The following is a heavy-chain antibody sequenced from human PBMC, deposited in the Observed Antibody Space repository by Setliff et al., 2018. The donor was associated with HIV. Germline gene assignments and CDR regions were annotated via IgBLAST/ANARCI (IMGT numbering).Heavy chain of an antibody. J-gene: IGHJ4*02. Sequence: GESLKISCKASGYTFSDYWIGWVRQMPGKGLEWMGIIYPDDSDARYGPSFKGHVNISVDKSINTAYLQWSSLKASDTATYYCARHRDGLHLDYWGQGTAVTVSS. CDR2: IYPDDSDA. D-gene: IGHD3-3*02. CDR3: ARHRDGLHLDY. CDR1: GYTFSDYW. V-gene: IGHV5-51*01.